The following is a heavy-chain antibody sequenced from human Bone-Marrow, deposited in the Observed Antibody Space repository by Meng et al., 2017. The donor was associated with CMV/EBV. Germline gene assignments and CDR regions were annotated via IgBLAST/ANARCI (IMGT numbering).Heavy chain of an antibody. Sequence: GESLKISCAASGFTFSSYAMSWVRQAPGKGLEWVSAISGSGGSTYYADSVKGRFTISRDNSKNTLYLQMNSLRAEDTAVYYCAKERPYYDFWSGYSYYYGMDVWGQGTTVTGSS. CDR1: GFTFSSYA. V-gene: IGHV3-23*01. CDR2: ISGSGGST. J-gene: IGHJ6*02. CDR3: AKERPYYDFWSGYSYYYGMDV. D-gene: IGHD3-3*01.